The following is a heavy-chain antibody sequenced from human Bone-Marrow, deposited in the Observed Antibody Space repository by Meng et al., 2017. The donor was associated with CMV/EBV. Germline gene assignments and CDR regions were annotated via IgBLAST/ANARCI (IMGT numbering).Heavy chain of an antibody. V-gene: IGHV3-74*01. D-gene: IGHD6-13*01. CDR1: GFTFSTFW. J-gene: IGHJ4*02. CDR2: INSDGSSI. Sequence: GGSLRLSCAASGFTFSTFWMHWVRQAPGKGLAWLSRINSDGSSINYADSVKGRFTISRDNAKNTVFLQMNSLRAEDTAVYYCARGIGQQLGLPLDYWGQGPVVTVSS. CDR3: ARGIGQQLGLPLDY.